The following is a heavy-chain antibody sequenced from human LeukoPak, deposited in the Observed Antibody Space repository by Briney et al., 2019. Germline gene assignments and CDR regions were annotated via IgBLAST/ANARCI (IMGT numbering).Heavy chain of an antibody. V-gene: IGHV4-39*07. J-gene: IGHJ4*02. CDR3: ARVGLGSSGYPDY. D-gene: IGHD3-22*01. Sequence: GSLRLSCAASGFTFSSYGMSWVRQPPGKGLEWIGSIYYSGSTYYNPSLKSRVTISVDTSKNQFSLKLSSVTAADTAVYYCARVGLGSSGYPDYWGQGTLVTVSS. CDR1: GFTFSSYG. CDR2: IYYSGST.